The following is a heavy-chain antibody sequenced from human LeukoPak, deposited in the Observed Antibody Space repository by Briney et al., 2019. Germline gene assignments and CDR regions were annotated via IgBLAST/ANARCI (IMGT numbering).Heavy chain of an antibody. V-gene: IGHV3-48*04. CDR2: RRSSGSSI. D-gene: IGHD3-22*01. Sequence: WAVRLSCVACGCTLHGHRLHVDREAPAPGQGWGSYRRSSGSSIYYADSVKGGFTISRDNAKKSLYLQMHSLRAEDTAVYYCARDSHKFDSSGYYPDAFDIWGQGTMVTVSS. CDR1: GCTLHGHR. J-gene: IGHJ3*02. CDR3: ARDSHKFDSSGYYPDAFDI.